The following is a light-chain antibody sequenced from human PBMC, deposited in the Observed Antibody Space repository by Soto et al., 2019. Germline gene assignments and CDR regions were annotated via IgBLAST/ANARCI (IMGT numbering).Light chain of an antibody. CDR1: QSVRTY. CDR2: GTS. CDR3: QRYGSSPLIT. J-gene: IGKJ5*01. Sequence: EIVLTQSPVTLSLSPGERATLSCRASQSVRTYLAWYQQRPGQAPRLLIYGTSSRATGIPDRFSGSGSGTDFTLTISRLEPEDFAVYFCQRYGSSPLITFGQGTRLEIK. V-gene: IGKV3-20*01.